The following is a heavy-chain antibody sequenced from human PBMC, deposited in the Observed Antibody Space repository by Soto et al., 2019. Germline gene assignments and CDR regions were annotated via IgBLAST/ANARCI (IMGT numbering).Heavy chain of an antibody. J-gene: IGHJ4*02. CDR1: GYAFTTYG. D-gene: IGHD3-10*02. Sequence: QVHLVQSGAEVKKPGASVKVSCQGSGYAFTTYGITWVRQAPGQGLEWMGWISAHNGNTNYAQKLQGRVTVTRDTSTSTAYMELRSLRYDDTAVYYCARGVYGEYWGQGALVTVSS. V-gene: IGHV1-18*01. CDR2: ISAHNGNT. CDR3: ARGVYGEY.